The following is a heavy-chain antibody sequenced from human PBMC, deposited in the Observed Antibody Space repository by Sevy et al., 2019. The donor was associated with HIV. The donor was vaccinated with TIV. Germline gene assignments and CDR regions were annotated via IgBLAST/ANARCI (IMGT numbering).Heavy chain of an antibody. D-gene: IGHD4-4*01. CDR2: ISSSSSTI. CDR3: AGIHSSPYYYYGMDV. J-gene: IGHJ6*02. V-gene: IGHV3-48*02. Sequence: GGSLRLSCAASGFTFSSYSMNWVRQAPGKGLEWVSYISSSSSTIYYADSVKGRFTISRDNAKNSLYLQMNSLRDEDTAVYYCAGIHSSPYYYYGMDVWGQWTTVTVSS. CDR1: GFTFSSYS.